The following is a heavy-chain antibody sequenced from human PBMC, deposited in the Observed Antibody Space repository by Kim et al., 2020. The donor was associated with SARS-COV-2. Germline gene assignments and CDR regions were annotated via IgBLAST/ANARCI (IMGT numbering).Heavy chain of an antibody. V-gene: IGHV4-34*01. D-gene: IGHD3-10*01. J-gene: IGHJ4*02. CDR3: ARERGPIWFREVDGSFDY. Sequence: KSRVTISVATSKNQFSLKLSSVTAADTAVYYCARERGPIWFREVDGSFDYWGQGTLVTVSS.